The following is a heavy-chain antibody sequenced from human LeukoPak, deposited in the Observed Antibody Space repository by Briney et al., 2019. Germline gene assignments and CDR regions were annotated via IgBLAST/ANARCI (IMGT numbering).Heavy chain of an antibody. CDR3: ARLSGYEGPIEY. J-gene: IGHJ4*02. CDR1: GLIFSSYV. D-gene: IGHD5-12*01. V-gene: IGHV3-48*02. CDR2: ISSTSSTI. Sequence: PGGSLRLSCAASGLIFSSYVMSWVRQAPGKGLEWVSYISSTSSTIYYADSVKGRFTISRDNAKNSLYLQMNSLRDDDTAVYYCARLSGYEGPIEYWGQGTLVTVSS.